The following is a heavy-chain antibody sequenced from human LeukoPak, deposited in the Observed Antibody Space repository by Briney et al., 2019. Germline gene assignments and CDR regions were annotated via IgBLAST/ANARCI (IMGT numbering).Heavy chain of an antibody. CDR1: GGSVSSSFYY. J-gene: IGHJ4*02. CDR3: ANAASYSVDY. CDR2: MYFSGST. Sequence: PSETLSLTCTVSGGSVSSSFYYWGWIRQPPGKGPEWIVSMYFSGSTHYNPSLKSRVTISVDTSKNQFSLKLTSVTAADTAVYYCANAASYSVDYWGQGTLVTVSS. D-gene: IGHD1-26*01. V-gene: IGHV4-39*01.